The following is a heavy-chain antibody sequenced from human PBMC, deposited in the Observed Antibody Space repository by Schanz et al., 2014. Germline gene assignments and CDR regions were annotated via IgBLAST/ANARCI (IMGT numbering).Heavy chain of an antibody. CDR1: GFSFDDYT. J-gene: IGHJ6*02. Sequence: EVQLVESGGVVAQPGGSLRLSCAASGFSFDDYTMHWVRQAPGKGLEWVSLIDRDGGHTYYADSVKGRFTISRDNSKNSLYLQMNSLRAEDTALYYCAKDRQNRVNRVGYYYGMDVWGQGTTVTVSS. V-gene: IGHV3-43*01. D-gene: IGHD3-16*01. CDR2: IDRDGGHT. CDR3: AKDRQNRVNRVGYYYGMDV.